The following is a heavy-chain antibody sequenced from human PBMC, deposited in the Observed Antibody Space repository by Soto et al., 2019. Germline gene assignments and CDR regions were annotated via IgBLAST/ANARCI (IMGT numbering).Heavy chain of an antibody. CDR2: IYYSGTT. CDR3: GRSGWYGSVDY. J-gene: IGHJ4*02. Sequence: AESLSLTCTVSGGSIVSSTYYWAWIRQPPGKGLEWIGNIYYSGTTYYNPSLKSRVTISVDTSKNQFSLKLTSVTAADTALYYCGRSGWYGSVDYWGQGTLVTVSS. V-gene: IGHV4-39*01. D-gene: IGHD6-19*01. CDR1: GGSIVSSTYY.